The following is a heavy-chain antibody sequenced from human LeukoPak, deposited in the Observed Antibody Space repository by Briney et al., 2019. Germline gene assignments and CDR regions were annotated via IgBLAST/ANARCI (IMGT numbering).Heavy chain of an antibody. D-gene: IGHD3-22*01. V-gene: IGHV3-23*01. CDR2: INGRGDST. J-gene: IGHJ4*02. CDR3: AKEYYYDSSGYYFAPFDY. CDR1: GFSFSSYA. Sequence: GGSPRLSCAASGFSFSSYAMSWVRQAPGKGLEWVSGINGRGDSTVYADSVKGRFTISRDNSKNTLYLQMNSLRVEDTAVYYCAKEYYYDSSGYYFAPFDYWGQGTLVTVSS.